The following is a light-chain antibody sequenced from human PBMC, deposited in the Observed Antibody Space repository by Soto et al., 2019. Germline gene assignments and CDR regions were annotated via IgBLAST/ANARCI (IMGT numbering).Light chain of an antibody. J-gene: IGKJ1*01. CDR1: QTINSW. CDR3: QQYKSYPWT. CDR2: DAS. V-gene: IGKV1-5*01. Sequence: DIQMTQSLSTLSASVGDRVTITCRASQTINSWLAWYQQKPGKAPELLIYDASNLESGVPSRFSGTGSGTQFALTISSLQPDDFATYYCQQYKSYPWTLGQGTKVDIK.